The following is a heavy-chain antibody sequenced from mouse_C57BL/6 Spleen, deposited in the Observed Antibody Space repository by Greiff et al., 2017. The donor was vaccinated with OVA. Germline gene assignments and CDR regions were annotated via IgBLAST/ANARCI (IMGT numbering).Heavy chain of an antibody. Sequence: VQLQQPGAELVKPGASVKLSCKASGYTFTSYWMHWVKQRPGQGLEWIGMIHPNSGSTNYNEKFKSKATLTVDKSSSTAYMQLSSLTSEDSAVYYCARSGYDYDGGLYYAMDYWGQGTSVTVSS. CDR2: IHPNSGST. D-gene: IGHD2-4*01. J-gene: IGHJ4*01. CDR1: GYTFTSYW. V-gene: IGHV1-64*01. CDR3: ARSGYDYDGGLYYAMDY.